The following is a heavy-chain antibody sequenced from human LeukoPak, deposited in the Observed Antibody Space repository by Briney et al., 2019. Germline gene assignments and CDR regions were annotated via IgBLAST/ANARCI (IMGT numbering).Heavy chain of an antibody. CDR1: GFSFSSYG. J-gene: IGHJ4*02. CDR3: AKDRGFGVFFQYYFDY. CDR2: ISYDGSNK. Sequence: GGSLRLSCAASGFSFSSYGMHWVRQAPGKGLEWVAVISYDGSNKYYADSVKGRFTISRDNSKNTLYVQMNSLRAEDTAVYYCAKDRGFGVFFQYYFDYWGQGTLVTVSS. D-gene: IGHD3-10*01. V-gene: IGHV3-30*18.